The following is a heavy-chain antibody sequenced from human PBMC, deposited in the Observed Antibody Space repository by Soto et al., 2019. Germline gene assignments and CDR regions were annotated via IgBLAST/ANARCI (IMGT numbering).Heavy chain of an antibody. J-gene: IGHJ5*02. V-gene: IGHV4-59*01. CDR2: IYYSGST. Sequence: SETLSLTCTVSGGSISSYYWSWIRQPPGKGLEWIGYIYYSGSTNYNPSLKSRVTISVDTSKNQFSLKLSSVTAADTAVYYCARKLRGYGSGSWDWFDPWGHGTLVTVSS. D-gene: IGHD3-10*01. CDR3: ARKLRGYGSGSWDWFDP. CDR1: GGSISSYY.